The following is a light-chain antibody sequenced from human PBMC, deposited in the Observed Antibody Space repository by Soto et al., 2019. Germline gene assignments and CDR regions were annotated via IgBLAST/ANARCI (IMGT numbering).Light chain of an antibody. Sequence: EIVLTQSPATLSLSPGERATLSCRASQSVSSYLAWYQQKPGQAPRLLIYDASNSATGIPARFSGSGSGTVFTLTISSLEPEDFAVYYCQHRSNWPRTFGQGTKVEIK. CDR3: QHRSNWPRT. CDR1: QSVSSY. V-gene: IGKV3-11*01. CDR2: DAS. J-gene: IGKJ1*01.